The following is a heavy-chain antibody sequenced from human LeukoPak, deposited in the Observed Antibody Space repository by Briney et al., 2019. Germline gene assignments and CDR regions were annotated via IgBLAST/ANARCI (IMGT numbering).Heavy chain of an antibody. CDR3: ARSALGGAVRGVIMVVDYYGMDV. Sequence: TGGSLRLSCAASGFTFSSYSMNWVRQAPGKGLEWVSSISSSSSYIYYADSVKGRFTISRDNAKNSLYLQMNSLRAEDTAVYYCARSALGGAVRGVIMVVDYYGMDVWGQGTTVTVSS. J-gene: IGHJ6*02. D-gene: IGHD3-10*01. V-gene: IGHV3-21*01. CDR1: GFTFSSYS. CDR2: ISSSSSYI.